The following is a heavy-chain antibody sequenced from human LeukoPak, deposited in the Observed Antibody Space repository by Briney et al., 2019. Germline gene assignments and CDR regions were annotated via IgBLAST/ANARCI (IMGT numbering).Heavy chain of an antibody. V-gene: IGHV4-34*01. CDR2: INHSGST. CDR3: AAGGYDYVWGSYRPKAPFDY. J-gene: IGHJ4*02. CDR1: GGSFSGYY. D-gene: IGHD3-16*02. Sequence: SETLSLTCAVYGGSFSGYYWSWIRQPPGKGLEWIGEINHSGSTNYNPSLKSRATISVDTSKNQFSLKLSSVTAADTAVYYCAAGGYDYVWGSYRPKAPFDYWGQGTLVTVSS.